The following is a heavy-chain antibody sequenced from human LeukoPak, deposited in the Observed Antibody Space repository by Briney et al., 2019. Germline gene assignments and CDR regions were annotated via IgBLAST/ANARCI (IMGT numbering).Heavy chain of an antibody. Sequence: SETLPLTCTVSGGSISSYYWSWIRQPAGKGLEWIGRIYTSGGTNYNPSLKSRVTMSVDTSKNQFSLKLSSVTAADTAVYYCARVRGSSGSYEYYHYMDVWGKGTTVTISS. J-gene: IGHJ6*03. D-gene: IGHD1-26*01. V-gene: IGHV4-4*07. CDR1: GGSISSYY. CDR3: ARVRGSSGSYEYYHYMDV. CDR2: IYTSGGT.